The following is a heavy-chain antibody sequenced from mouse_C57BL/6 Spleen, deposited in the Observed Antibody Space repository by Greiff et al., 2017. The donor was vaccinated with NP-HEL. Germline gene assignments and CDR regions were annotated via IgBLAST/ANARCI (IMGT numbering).Heavy chain of an antibody. Sequence: EVKLVESGGGLVKPGGSLKLSCAASGFTFSDYGMHWVRQAPEKGLEWVAYISSGSSTIYYADTVKGRFTISRDSAKNTLFLQMTSLRSEDTAMYYCARDAIYYYGSSDYWGQGTTLTVSS. V-gene: IGHV5-17*01. CDR1: GFTFSDYG. D-gene: IGHD1-1*01. J-gene: IGHJ2*01. CDR2: ISSGSSTI. CDR3: ARDAIYYYGSSDY.